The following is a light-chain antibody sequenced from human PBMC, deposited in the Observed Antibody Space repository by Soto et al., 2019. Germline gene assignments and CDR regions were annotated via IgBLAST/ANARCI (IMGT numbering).Light chain of an antibody. CDR2: EAS. CDR1: QAISAH. J-gene: IGKJ1*01. CDR3: QMYNRTPRT. V-gene: IGKV1-27*01. Sequence: DIQMTQSPSSLSASVGDRVTLTCRARQAISAHLGWYQHKPGQVPKLLIYEASTLQSGVPSRFSGGGSGTDFTLTISSLQPEDVATYYCQMYNRTPRTFGQGTRVELK.